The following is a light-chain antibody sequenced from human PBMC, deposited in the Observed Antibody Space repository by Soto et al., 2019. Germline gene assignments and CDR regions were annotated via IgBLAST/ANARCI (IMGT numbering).Light chain of an antibody. CDR1: QSVLYSSNNKNC. V-gene: IGKV4-1*01. Sequence: DIVMTQSPDSLAVSLGERATINCKSSQSVLYSSNNKNCIAWYQQKPGQPPKLLISWASTRESGVPDRFSGSGSGTYFTLTISSLQAEDVAVYYCQQYYSIVKFGQGTKVEIK. CDR2: WAS. J-gene: IGKJ1*01. CDR3: QQYYSIVK.